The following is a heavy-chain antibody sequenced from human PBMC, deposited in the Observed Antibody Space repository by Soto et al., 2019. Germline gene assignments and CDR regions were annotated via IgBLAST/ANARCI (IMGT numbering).Heavy chain of an antibody. CDR2: IYYSGST. D-gene: IGHD4-17*01. J-gene: IGHJ6*02. CDR3: ARATVHYYYGMDV. CDR1: GGSISSYY. V-gene: IGHV4-59*01. Sequence: SETLSLTCTVSGGSISSYYWSWIRQPPGKGLEWIGYIYYSGSTNYNPSLKSRVTISVDTSKNQFSLKLSSVTAADTAVYYCARATVHYYYGMDVWGQGTTVTVSS.